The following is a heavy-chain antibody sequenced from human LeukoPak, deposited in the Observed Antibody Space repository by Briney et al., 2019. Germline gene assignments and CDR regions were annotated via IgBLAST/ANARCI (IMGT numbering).Heavy chain of an antibody. CDR3: ARDTAPYYDFWSGYQGTLDY. D-gene: IGHD3-3*01. V-gene: IGHV3-33*01. CDR2: IWYDGSTK. CDR1: GFTFSSYG. J-gene: IGHJ4*02. Sequence: PGRSLRLSCAASGFTFSSYGMHWVRQAPGKGLEWVAVIWYDGSTKYYADSVKGRFTISRDNSKNTLYLQMNSLRAEDTAVYYCARDTAPYYDFWSGYQGTLDYWGQGTLVTVSS.